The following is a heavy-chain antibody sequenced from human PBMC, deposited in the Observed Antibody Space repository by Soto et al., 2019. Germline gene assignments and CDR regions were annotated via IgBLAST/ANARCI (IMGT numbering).Heavy chain of an antibody. Sequence: SETLSLTCSASGASISSFNWNWVRQPAGKGPEWVGRLNIAGTINYNPSLKSRITMSMDTSKNQISLHLRSVTAADTAIYYCARDRGEYTSSWFWYFSHWGHGTLVTSPQ. J-gene: IGHJ2*01. CDR2: LNIAGTI. CDR3: ARDRGEYTSSWFWYFSH. CDR1: GASISSFN. D-gene: IGHD6-13*01. V-gene: IGHV4-4*07.